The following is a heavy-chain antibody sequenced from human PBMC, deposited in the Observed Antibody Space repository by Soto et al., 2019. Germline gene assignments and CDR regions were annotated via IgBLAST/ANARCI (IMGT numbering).Heavy chain of an antibody. CDR2: IYYSGDT. D-gene: IGHD3-22*01. Sequence: QVQLQESGPGLVRPSQTLSLTCTVSGGSISSGGYYWSWIRQHPAKGLEYIGYIYYSGDTYYNPSLKSRVTISVDTSKNQFSLKLRSVTGADTAVYFCARDYYDSSGRYSDPFHIWGQGTRVTVSS. V-gene: IGHV4-31*03. J-gene: IGHJ3*02. CDR1: GGSISSGGYY. CDR3: ARDYYDSSGRYSDPFHI.